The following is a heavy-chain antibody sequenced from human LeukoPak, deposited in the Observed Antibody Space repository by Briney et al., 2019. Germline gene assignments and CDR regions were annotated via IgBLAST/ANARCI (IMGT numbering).Heavy chain of an antibody. D-gene: IGHD1-1*01. CDR2: IIPTFGTA. J-gene: IGHJ4*02. CDR1: GGTFSSYA. CDR3: ARVSTTPGRFFDY. V-gene: IGHV1-69*06. Sequence: SVKVSCKASGGTFSSYAISWVRQAPGQGLEWMGGIIPTFGTANYAQKFQGRVTITADKSTSTAYMELSSLRSEDTAVYYCARVSTTPGRFFDYWGQGTLVTVSS.